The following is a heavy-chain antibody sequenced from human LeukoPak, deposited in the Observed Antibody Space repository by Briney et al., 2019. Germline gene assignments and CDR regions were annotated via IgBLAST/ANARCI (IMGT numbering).Heavy chain of an antibody. Sequence: NPSETLSLTCTASGGSISSYYWSWIRQPPGKGLEWIGYIYYSGSTNYNPSLKSRVTISVDTSKNQFSLKLSSVTAADTAVYYCARVVTTKARMVTTKTHYYYYGMDVWGQGTTVTVSS. CDR1: GGSISSYY. D-gene: IGHD2-21*02. V-gene: IGHV4-59*01. CDR2: IYYSGST. CDR3: ARVVTTKARMVTTKTHYYYYGMDV. J-gene: IGHJ6*02.